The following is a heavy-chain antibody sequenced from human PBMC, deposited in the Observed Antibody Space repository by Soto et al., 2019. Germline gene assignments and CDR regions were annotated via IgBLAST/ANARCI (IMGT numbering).Heavy chain of an antibody. Sequence: KPSETLSLTCTVSGGSISSYYWSWIRQPAGKGLEWIGRIYTSGSTNYNPSLKSRVTMSVDTSKNQFSLKLSSVTAADTAMYYCARVHRAVAGTVMWFDPWGQGTLVTVSS. V-gene: IGHV4-4*07. J-gene: IGHJ5*02. CDR2: IYTSGST. CDR3: ARVHRAVAGTVMWFDP. CDR1: GGSISSYY. D-gene: IGHD6-19*01.